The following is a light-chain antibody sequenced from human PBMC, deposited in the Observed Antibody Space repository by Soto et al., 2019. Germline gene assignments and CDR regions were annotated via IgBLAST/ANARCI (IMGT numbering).Light chain of an antibody. Sequence: QSALTQPASVSGSPGQSIIISCTGASGDVGSYNLVSWYQQHPGKAPKLMIYEVSKRPSGVSNRFSGSKSGNTASLTISELQSEDEAYYYCCSYAGSYTYVFGIGTKLTVL. J-gene: IGLJ1*01. CDR1: SGDVGSYNL. CDR2: EVS. CDR3: CSYAGSYTYV. V-gene: IGLV2-23*02.